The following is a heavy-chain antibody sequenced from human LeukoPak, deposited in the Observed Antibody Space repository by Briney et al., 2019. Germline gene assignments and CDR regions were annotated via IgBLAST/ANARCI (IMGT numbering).Heavy chain of an antibody. Sequence: PSETLSLTCTVSGGSISSGDYYWSWLRQPPGTGLEWIGYIYYSGSTYYNPSLKSRVTISVDTSKNQFSLKLSSVTAADTAVYYCASVRMRGYSGYGDYWGQGTLVTVSS. CDR3: ASVRMRGYSGYGDY. CDR2: IYYSGST. D-gene: IGHD5-12*01. J-gene: IGHJ4*02. CDR1: GGSISSGDYY. V-gene: IGHV4-30-4*01.